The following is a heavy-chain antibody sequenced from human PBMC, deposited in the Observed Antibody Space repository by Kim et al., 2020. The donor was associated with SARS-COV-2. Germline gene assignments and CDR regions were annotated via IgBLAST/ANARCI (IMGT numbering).Heavy chain of an antibody. J-gene: IGHJ5*02. Sequence: GPGLEWVGGFNTTPGTPTYAHGFTGRFVFSLDTSVSTAYLQISSLKAEDTAVYYCASTFWSGYTSWFDPWGQGTLVTVSS. CDR3: ASTFWSGYTSWFDP. V-gene: IGHV7-4-1*02. CDR2: FNTTPGTP. D-gene: IGHD3-3*01.